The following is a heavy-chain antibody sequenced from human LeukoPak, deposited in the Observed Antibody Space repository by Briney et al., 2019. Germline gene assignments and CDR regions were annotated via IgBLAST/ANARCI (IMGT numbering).Heavy chain of an antibody. J-gene: IGHJ4*02. CDR3: ARGRDSGITGTSAPLWDY. Sequence: KVSCKASGYTFTGYYMHWVRQAPGQGLEWMGWINPNSGGTNYAQKFQGRVTMTRDTSISTAYMELSRLRSDDTAVYHCARGRDSGITGTSAPLWDYWGQGTLVTVSS. CDR2: INPNSGGT. CDR1: GYTFTGYY. V-gene: IGHV1-2*02. D-gene: IGHD1-20*01.